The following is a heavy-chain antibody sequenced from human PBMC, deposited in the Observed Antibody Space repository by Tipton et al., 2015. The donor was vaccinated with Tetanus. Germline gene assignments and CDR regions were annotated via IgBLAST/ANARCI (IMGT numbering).Heavy chain of an antibody. D-gene: IGHD2-15*01. CDR1: GFIFSSYG. V-gene: IGHV3-33*01. CDR2: SWYDGTDK. J-gene: IGHJ4*02. Sequence: SLRLSCAASGFIFSSYGIHWVRQAPGKGLEWLAVSWYDGTDKYYADSVKDRFTISRDNSKNTLYLQMNSLRAEDTAVYYCAREADCSGGSCFSGDFDNWGQGTQVTVSS. CDR3: AREADCSGGSCFSGDFDN.